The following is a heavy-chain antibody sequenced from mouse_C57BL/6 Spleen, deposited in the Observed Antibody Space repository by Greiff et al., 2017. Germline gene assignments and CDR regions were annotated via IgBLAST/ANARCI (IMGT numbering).Heavy chain of an antibody. V-gene: IGHV1-82*01. D-gene: IGHD1-1*01. CDR3: AREHGSSYFYYFDY. CDR1: GYAFSSSW. CDR2: IYPGDGDT. Sequence: VQLQQSGPELVKPGASVKISCKASGYAFSSSWMNWVKQRPGKGLEWIGRIYPGDGDTNYNGKFKGKAKLTADKSSSTAYMQLSSLTSEDSAVYFCAREHGSSYFYYFDYWGQGTTLTVSS. J-gene: IGHJ2*01.